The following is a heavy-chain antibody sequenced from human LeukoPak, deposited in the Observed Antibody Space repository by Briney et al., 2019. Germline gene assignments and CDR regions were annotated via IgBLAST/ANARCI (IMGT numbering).Heavy chain of an antibody. V-gene: IGHV4-39*07. CDR3: ARITIFGVADRGV. CDR2: IYVAGRKDFDSGRT. D-gene: IGHD3-3*01. Sequence: SETLSLTCIVSGGSISSGSYSWVWIRQPPGKGLEWIGTIYVAGRKDFDSGRTDVTPSLMSRVTISVDTSKNQLSLRLTSVTSADTAVYYCARITIFGVADRGVWGKGTTVTVSA. J-gene: IGHJ6*04. CDR1: GGSISSGSYS.